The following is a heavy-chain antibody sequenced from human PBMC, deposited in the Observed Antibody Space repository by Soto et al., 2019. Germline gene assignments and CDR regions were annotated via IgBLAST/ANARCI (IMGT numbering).Heavy chain of an antibody. Sequence: QVQLVESGGGVVQPGRSLRLSCAASGFTFSSYAMHWVRQAPGKGLEWVAVISYDGSNKYYADSVKGRFTISRDNSKNTLYLQMNSLRAEDTAVYYCARDIYYDSSGPCFDYWGQGTLVTVSS. V-gene: IGHV3-30-3*01. CDR3: ARDIYYDSSGPCFDY. J-gene: IGHJ4*02. CDR2: ISYDGSNK. D-gene: IGHD3-22*01. CDR1: GFTFSSYA.